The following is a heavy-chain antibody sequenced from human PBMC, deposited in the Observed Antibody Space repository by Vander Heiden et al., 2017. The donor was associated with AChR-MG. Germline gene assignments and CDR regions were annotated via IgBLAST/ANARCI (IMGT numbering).Heavy chain of an antibody. CDR2: IYWNDDK. CDR1: GFSLSTSGVG. Sequence: QITLKESGPTLVKPTQTLTLTCTFSGFSLSTSGVGVGWIRQPPGKALEWLALIYWNDDKRYSPSLKSRLTITKDTSKKQVVLTMTNMDPVDTATYYCAHSYLYYDFWSGRHPKNWFDPWGQGTLVTVSS. CDR3: AHSYLYYDFWSGRHPKNWFDP. J-gene: IGHJ5*02. D-gene: IGHD3-3*01. V-gene: IGHV2-5*01.